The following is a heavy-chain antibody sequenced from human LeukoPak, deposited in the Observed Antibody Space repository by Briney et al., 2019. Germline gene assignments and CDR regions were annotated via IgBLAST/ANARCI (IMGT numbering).Heavy chain of an antibody. J-gene: IGHJ5*02. Sequence: PSETLSLTCTVSGGSISSYYWSWIRQPPGKGLEWIGYIYYSGSTNYNPSLKSRVTISVDTSKNQFSLKLSSVTAADTAVYYCARASKFQPGWFDPWGQGTLVTVSS. CDR1: GGSISSYY. CDR2: IYYSGST. CDR3: ARASKFQPGWFDP. V-gene: IGHV4-59*01. D-gene: IGHD6-6*01.